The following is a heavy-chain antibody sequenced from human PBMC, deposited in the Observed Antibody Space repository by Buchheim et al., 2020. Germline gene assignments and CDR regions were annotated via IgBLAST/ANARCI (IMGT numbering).Heavy chain of an antibody. CDR2: NYYSGST. D-gene: IGHD5-18*01. V-gene: IGHV4-61*01. Sequence: QVQLQESGPGLVKPSETLSLTCTVSGGSVSSGSYYWSWIRQPPGKGLKWIGYNYYSGSTNYNPSLKSRVTISVDTSKNQFSLKLSSVTAADTAVYYCAREGDTAMGNYFDYWGQGTL. CDR3: AREGDTAMGNYFDY. J-gene: IGHJ4*02. CDR1: GGSVSSGSYY.